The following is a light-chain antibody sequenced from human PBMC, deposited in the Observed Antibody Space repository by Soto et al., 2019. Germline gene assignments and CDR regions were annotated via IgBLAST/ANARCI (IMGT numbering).Light chain of an antibody. V-gene: IGKV1D-16*01. CDR3: QQYETFSPWT. CDR2: AAS. Sequence: DVQMTQSPSSLSASVGDRVTITCRTSQGVASSLAWYQKKAEKAPKSLIYAASSLQSGVPSRFSGSGSGTDFTLTISSLQPDDFATYYCQQYETFSPWTFGQGTKVDIK. J-gene: IGKJ1*01. CDR1: QGVASS.